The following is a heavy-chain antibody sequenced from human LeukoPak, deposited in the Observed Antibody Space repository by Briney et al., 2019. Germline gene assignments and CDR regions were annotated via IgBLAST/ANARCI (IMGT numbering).Heavy chain of an antibody. CDR1: GGSISSYH. CDR3: ARVWSGYDYYYYYGMDV. J-gene: IGHJ6*02. Sequence: PSETPSLTCTVSGGSISSYHWSWIRQPPGKGLEWIGYIYYSGSTNYNPSLKSRVTISVDTSKNQFSLKLSSVTAADTAVYYYARVWSGYDYYYYYGMDVWGQGTTVTVSS. V-gene: IGHV4-59*01. CDR2: IYYSGST. D-gene: IGHD5-12*01.